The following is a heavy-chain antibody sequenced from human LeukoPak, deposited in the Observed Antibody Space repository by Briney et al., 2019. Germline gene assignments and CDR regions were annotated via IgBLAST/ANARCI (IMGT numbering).Heavy chain of an antibody. CDR3: ARGRGYSYGNHDY. D-gene: IGHD5-18*01. CDR2: IKPNSGGT. J-gene: IGHJ4*02. CDR1: GYTFTGYY. Sequence: ASVKVSCKASGYTFTGYYMHWVRQAPGQGLEWMGWIKPNSGGTNYAQKFQGRVTMTRDTSISTAYMELSRLRSDDTAVYYCARGRGYSYGNHDYWGQGTLVTVSS. V-gene: IGHV1-2*02.